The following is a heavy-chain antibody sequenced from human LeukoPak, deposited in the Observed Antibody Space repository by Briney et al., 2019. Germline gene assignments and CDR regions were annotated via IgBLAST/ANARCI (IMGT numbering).Heavy chain of an antibody. Sequence: GGSLRLSCAASGFSSSDYWMHWVRHAPGKGLVWVSRMNSDGTTTNYADSVKGRFTISRDNAKNTLYLQMNSLRAEDTAVYYCARGRGPYGWFDPWGQGTLVTVSS. CDR3: ARGRGPYGWFDP. CDR1: GFSSSDYW. V-gene: IGHV3-74*01. J-gene: IGHJ5*02. CDR2: MNSDGTTT. D-gene: IGHD3-10*01.